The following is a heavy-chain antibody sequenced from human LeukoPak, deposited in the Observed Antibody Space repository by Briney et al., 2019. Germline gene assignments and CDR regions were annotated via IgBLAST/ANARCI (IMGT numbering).Heavy chain of an antibody. D-gene: IGHD6-13*01. CDR3: AKNGPGIAAAGFSSLLDY. CDR2: ISGSGGST. Sequence: GGSLRLSCAASGFTFSSYAMSWVRQAPGKGLEWVSAISGSGGSTYYADSVKGRFTISRDNSKNTLYLQMNSLGAEDTAVYYCAKNGPGIAAAGFSSLLDYWGQGTLVTVSS. J-gene: IGHJ4*02. CDR1: GFTFSSYA. V-gene: IGHV3-23*01.